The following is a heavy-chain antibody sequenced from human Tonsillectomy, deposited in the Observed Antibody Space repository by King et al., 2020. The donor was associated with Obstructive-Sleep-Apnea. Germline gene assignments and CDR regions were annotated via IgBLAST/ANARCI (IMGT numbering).Heavy chain of an antibody. Sequence: VQLVESGGGLVKTGGSLRLSCAASGFTFSEKYMSWIRQAPGKGLEWISDISSDGTSKNYSDSVKGRFTIYRDNAKKSLYLQMDRLRAEDTAVYYCATAHGYTPAWYPEAWGQGTLVTVSS. CDR3: ATAHGYTPAWYPEA. D-gene: IGHD6-13*01. V-gene: IGHV3-11*01. J-gene: IGHJ5*02. CDR1: GFTFSEKY. CDR2: ISSDGTSK.